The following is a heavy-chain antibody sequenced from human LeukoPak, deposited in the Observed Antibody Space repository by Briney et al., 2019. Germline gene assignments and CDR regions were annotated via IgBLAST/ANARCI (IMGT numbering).Heavy chain of an antibody. CDR3: AKGSAGYCSGDNCYPLDY. D-gene: IGHD2-15*01. Sequence: GGSLSLSYAASGFPFSSHAMSWVRQAPGEGLEWVLVISGSGGRTHYAASVKGRFTISTANSKNTLYLQMNSLRAEETAIYYCAKGSAGYCSGDNCYPLDYWGQGTLVTVSS. V-gene: IGHV3-23*01. CDR2: ISGSGGRT. CDR1: GFPFSSHA. J-gene: IGHJ4*02.